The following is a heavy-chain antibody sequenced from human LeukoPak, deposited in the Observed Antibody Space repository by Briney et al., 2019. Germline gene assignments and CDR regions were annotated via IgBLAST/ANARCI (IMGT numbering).Heavy chain of an antibody. CDR3: AKTQDIVVVVAPRWFDP. CDR1: GFTFSSYA. V-gene: IGHV3-23*01. CDR2: ISDSGGST. J-gene: IGHJ5*02. Sequence: GGSLRLSCAASGFTFSSYAMRWVRQAPGKGLEWVSAISDSGGSTYYADSVKGRFTISRDNSKNTLYLQMNSLRAEDTAVYYCAKTQDIVVVVAPRWFDPWGQGTLVTVSS. D-gene: IGHD2-15*01.